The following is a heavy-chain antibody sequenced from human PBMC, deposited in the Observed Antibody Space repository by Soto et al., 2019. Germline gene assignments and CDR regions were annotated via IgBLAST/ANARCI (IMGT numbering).Heavy chain of an antibody. CDR1: GFTFSSYG. J-gene: IGHJ4*02. CDR2: ISYDGSNK. Sequence: GGSLRLSCAASGFTFSSYGMHWVRQAPGKGLEWVAVISYDGSNKYYADSVEGRFTISRDNSKNTLYLQMNSLRAEDTAVYYCANAKDTVNPDYWGQGTLVTVSS. CDR3: ANAKDTVNPDY. D-gene: IGHD4-17*01. V-gene: IGHV3-30*18.